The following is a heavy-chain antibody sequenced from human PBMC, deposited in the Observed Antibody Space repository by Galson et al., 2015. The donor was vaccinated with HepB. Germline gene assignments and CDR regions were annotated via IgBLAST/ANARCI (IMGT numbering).Heavy chain of an antibody. CDR1: GYTFTSYY. CDR3: ARETTFAVAAHEGFDY. D-gene: IGHD6-19*01. J-gene: IGHJ4*02. Sequence: SVKVSCKASGYTFTSYYMHWVRQAPGQGLEWMGIINPSGGSTSYAQKFQGRVTMTRDTSTSTVYMELSSLRSEDTAVYYCARETTFAVAAHEGFDYWGQGTLVTVSS. V-gene: IGHV1-46*03. CDR2: INPSGGST.